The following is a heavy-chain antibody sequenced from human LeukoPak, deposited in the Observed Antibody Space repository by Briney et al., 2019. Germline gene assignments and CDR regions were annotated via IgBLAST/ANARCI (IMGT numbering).Heavy chain of an antibody. V-gene: IGHV3-30*18. Sequence: GGSLRLSCAASGFTFSSYGMHWVRQAPGKGLEWVAVISYDGSNKYYADSVKGRFTISRDNSKNTLYLQMNSLRAEDTAVYYCAKDYAGYSSSWSGAFDIWGQGTMVTVSS. CDR2: ISYDGSNK. D-gene: IGHD6-13*01. J-gene: IGHJ3*02. CDR3: AKDYAGYSSSWSGAFDI. CDR1: GFTFSSYG.